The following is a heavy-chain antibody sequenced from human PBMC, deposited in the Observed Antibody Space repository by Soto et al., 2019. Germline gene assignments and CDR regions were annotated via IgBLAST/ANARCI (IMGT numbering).Heavy chain of an antibody. CDR1: GFTFSDYY. J-gene: IGHJ4*02. CDR2: ISNSGTTR. Sequence: QVQLVESGGGLVEPGGSLRLSCVASGFTFSDYYMSWIRQAPGKGLEYVSYISNSGTTRYYADSGTGRFTISRDNANNSLFLQLNSLRVEETATYYCARAREPYFSLRPVDYWGQGTVVTVSS. V-gene: IGHV3-11*01. D-gene: IGHD2-21*02. CDR3: ARAREPYFSLRPVDY.